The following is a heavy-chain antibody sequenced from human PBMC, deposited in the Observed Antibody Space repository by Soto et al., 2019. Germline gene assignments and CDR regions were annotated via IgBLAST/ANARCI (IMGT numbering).Heavy chain of an antibody. J-gene: IGHJ3*01. V-gene: IGHV4-4*02. D-gene: IGHD6-19*01. CDR3: AYSTGWYRLDV. Sequence: QVQLQESGPGLVKPSGTLSLTCAVSGDSISNSRWWTWVRQPPGKGLVWIGDMFHSGDTNYNPSLKSRVFISLDKSQNQFSLKVSSLTAADTAVYYCAYSTGWYRLDVWGQGTLVTVSS. CDR1: GDSISNSRW. CDR2: MFHSGDT.